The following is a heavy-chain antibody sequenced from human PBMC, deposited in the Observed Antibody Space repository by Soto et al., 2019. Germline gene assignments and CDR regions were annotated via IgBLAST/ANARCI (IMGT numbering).Heavy chain of an antibody. CDR3: SGAESPDTAYFSLY. V-gene: IGHV3-49*04. CDR2: IRNQSYQETT. Sequence: PGGSLRLSCTGSGFPFDDFAINWVRQAPGKGLEWVGLIRNQSYQETTEYAAAVKGRXTIXXXXXXXXXXXXXXXXXXXXXXXYXXSGAESPDTAYFSLYWGXXTPVTVS. D-gene: IGHD3-22*01. J-gene: IGHJ4*01. CDR1: GFPFDDFA.